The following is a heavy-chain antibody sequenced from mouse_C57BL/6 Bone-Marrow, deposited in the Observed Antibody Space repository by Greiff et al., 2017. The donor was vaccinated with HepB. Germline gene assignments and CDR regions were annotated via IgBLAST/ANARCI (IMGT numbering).Heavy chain of an antibody. V-gene: IGHV1-12*01. D-gene: IGHD2-4*01. CDR3: ARSYDYDVGWFAY. Sequence: SGAELVRPGASVKMSCKASGYTFTSYNLHWVKQTLRQGLEWIGAIYPGNGDTSYNQKFKGKATLTVDKSSSTAYMQLSSLTSEDSAVYFCARSYDYDVGWFAYWGQGTLVTVSA. CDR1: GYTFTSYN. J-gene: IGHJ3*01. CDR2: IYPGNGDT.